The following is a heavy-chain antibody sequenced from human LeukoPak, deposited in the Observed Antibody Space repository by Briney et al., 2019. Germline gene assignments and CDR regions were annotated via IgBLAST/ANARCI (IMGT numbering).Heavy chain of an antibody. CDR1: GITLSNYG. D-gene: IGHD3-22*01. CDR3: AKRGVVIRVILVGFHKEAYYFDS. V-gene: IGHV3-23*01. CDR2: ISGSGGST. Sequence: QTGGSLRLSCAVPGITLSNYGMSWVRQAPGKGLEWVAGISGSGGSTKYADSVKGRVTISRDNSKNTRYLQMNSLRVEDTAVYFCAKRGVVIRVILVGFHKEAYYFDSWGHGALGTVSS. J-gene: IGHJ4*01.